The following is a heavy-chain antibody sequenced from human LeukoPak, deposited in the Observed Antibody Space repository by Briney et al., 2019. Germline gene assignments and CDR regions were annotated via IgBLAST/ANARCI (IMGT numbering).Heavy chain of an antibody. J-gene: IGHJ4*02. D-gene: IGHD3-10*01. V-gene: IGHV4-59*08. CDR3: ARLFRSGSYYTSLDY. Sequence: SETLSLTCTVSGGSISSYYWYWIRQPPGKGLEWIGYIYYSGSTNSNPSLKSRVTISVDTSKNQFSLKLSSVTAVDTAVYYCARLFRSGSYYTSLDYWGQGTLVTVSS. CDR1: GGSISSYY. CDR2: IYYSGST.